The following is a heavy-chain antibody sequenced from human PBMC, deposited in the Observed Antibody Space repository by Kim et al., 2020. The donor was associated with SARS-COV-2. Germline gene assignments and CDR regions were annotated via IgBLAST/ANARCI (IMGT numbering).Heavy chain of an antibody. J-gene: IGHJ4*02. Sequence: SETLSLTCAVYGGSFSGYYWSWIRQPPGKGLEWIGEINHSGSTNYNPSLKSRVTISVDTSKNQFSLKLSSVTAADTAVYYCARGLRYSYGYTPVLGYYFDYWGQGTLVTVSS. V-gene: IGHV4-34*01. CDR3: ARGLRYSYGYTPVLGYYFDY. D-gene: IGHD5-18*01. CDR2: INHSGST. CDR1: GGSFSGYY.